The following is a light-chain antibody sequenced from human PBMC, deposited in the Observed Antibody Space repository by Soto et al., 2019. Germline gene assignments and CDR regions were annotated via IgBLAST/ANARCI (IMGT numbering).Light chain of an antibody. CDR1: GSNIGTNY. Sequence: QSVLTQPPSASGTPGQRVTISCSGSGSNIGTNYVYWYQQLPGTAPKLLIYRNDQRPSGVPDRFSGSRFGTSGSLDISGLRSDDEADYYCAAWDASLSGVIFGGGTQLTVL. J-gene: IGLJ2*01. CDR3: AAWDASLSGVI. CDR2: RND. V-gene: IGLV1-47*01.